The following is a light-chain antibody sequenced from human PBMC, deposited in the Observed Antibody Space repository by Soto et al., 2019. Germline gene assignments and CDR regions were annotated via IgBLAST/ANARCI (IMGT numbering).Light chain of an antibody. CDR2: DVR. Sequence: QSALTQPASVSGSPGQSITISCTGTSSDIGGYNYISWYQQLPGKAPKFIIYDVRNRPSGVSNRFSGSRSGNTASLTISGLQAEDEADYYCGSYTSSSTVIFGGGTKVTVL. CDR3: GSYTSSSTVI. J-gene: IGLJ2*01. V-gene: IGLV2-14*01. CDR1: SSDIGGYNY.